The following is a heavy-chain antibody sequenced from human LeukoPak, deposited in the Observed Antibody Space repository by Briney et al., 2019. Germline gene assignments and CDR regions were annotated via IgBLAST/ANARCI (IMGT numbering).Heavy chain of an antibody. CDR1: GYTFTSYY. CDR2: INPSGGST. CDR3: ARARQRGYSYGRFDY. Sequence: ASVKVSCKASGYTFTSYYMHWVRQAPGQGLEWMGIINPSGGSTSYAQKFQGRVTMTRDTSISTAYMELSRLRSDDTAVYYCARARQRGYSYGRFDYWGQGTLVTVSS. D-gene: IGHD5-18*01. V-gene: IGHV1-46*01. J-gene: IGHJ4*02.